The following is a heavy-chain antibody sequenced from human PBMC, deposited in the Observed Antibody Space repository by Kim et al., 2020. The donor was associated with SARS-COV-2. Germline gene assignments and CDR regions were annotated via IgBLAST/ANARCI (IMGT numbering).Heavy chain of an antibody. D-gene: IGHD2-2*01. CDR1: GYTFTSYG. J-gene: IGHJ3*02. CDR2: ISAYNGNT. Sequence: ASVKVSCKASGYTFTSYGISWVRQAPGQGLEWMGWISAYNGNTNYAQQLQGRVTMTTDTSTSTAYMELRSLRSDDTAVYYCSRDPQILVVPAAPHDAFDIWGQGTMVTFSS. V-gene: IGHV1-18*01. CDR3: SRDPQILVVPAAPHDAFDI.